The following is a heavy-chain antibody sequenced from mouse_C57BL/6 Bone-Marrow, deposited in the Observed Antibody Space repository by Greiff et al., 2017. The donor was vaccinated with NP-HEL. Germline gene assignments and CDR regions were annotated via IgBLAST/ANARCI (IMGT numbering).Heavy chain of an antibody. D-gene: IGHD1-1*01. CDR1: GYTFTDYY. CDR3: ARSITTVASDY. J-gene: IGHJ2*01. CDR2: INANNGGT. Sequence: VQLQQSGPELVKPGASVKISCKASGYTFTDYYMNWVKQSHGKSLEWIGDINANNGGTSYNQKFKGKATLTVDKSSSTAYMELRSLTSEDSAVYYCARSITTVASDYWGQGTTLTVSS. V-gene: IGHV1-26*01.